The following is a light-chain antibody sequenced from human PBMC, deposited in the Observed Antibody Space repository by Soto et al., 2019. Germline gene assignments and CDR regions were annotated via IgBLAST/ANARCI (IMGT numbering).Light chain of an antibody. CDR2: GAS. CDR1: QTVDTY. Sequence: EIVLTQSPVSLSLSPGERATLSCRASQTVDTYLVWYQQKPGQAPRLLIFGASNRATGIPARFSGSGSGTDFTLTINSLEPKDFALYYCQQRSSWPITFGQGTRLEIK. V-gene: IGKV3-11*01. CDR3: QQRSSWPIT. J-gene: IGKJ5*01.